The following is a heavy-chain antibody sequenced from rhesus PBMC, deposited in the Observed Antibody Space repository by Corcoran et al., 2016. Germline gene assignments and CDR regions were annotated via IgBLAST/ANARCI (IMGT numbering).Heavy chain of an antibody. CDR1: GFTFTTYD. D-gene: IGHD3-16*01. Sequence: EVQLVESGGGLVQPGGSLRLSCAASGFTFTTYDMNWVRQAPGKGLEWVSYIRNTGKTIYDADSVKGRFTVSRDNAKNSLSLQMNSLRAEDTAVYYCTTDHYYYRGLEYWGQGVLVTVSS. V-gene: IGHV3-136*01. CDR3: TTDHYYYRGLEY. CDR2: IRNTGKTI. J-gene: IGHJ4*01.